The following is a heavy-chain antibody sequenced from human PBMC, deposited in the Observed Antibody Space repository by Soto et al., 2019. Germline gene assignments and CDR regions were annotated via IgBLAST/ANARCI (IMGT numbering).Heavy chain of an antibody. CDR1: GFTFSSYA. CDR2: ISGSGGST. CDR3: ANPGIAVAGTSPYYYYGMDV. J-gene: IGHJ6*02. V-gene: IGHV3-23*01. D-gene: IGHD6-19*01. Sequence: GGSLRLSCAASGFTFSSYAMSWVRQAPGKGLEWVSAISGSGGSTYYADSVKGRFTISRDNSKNTLYLQMNSLRAEDTAVYYCANPGIAVAGTSPYYYYGMDVWGQGTTVTVSS.